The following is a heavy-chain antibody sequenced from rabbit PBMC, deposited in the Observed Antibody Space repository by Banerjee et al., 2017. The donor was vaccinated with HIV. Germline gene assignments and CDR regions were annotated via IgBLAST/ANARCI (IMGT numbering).Heavy chain of an antibody. CDR2: IDGGSSGST. V-gene: IGHV1S45*01. D-gene: IGHD1-1*01. CDR3: ARGYISGRGHYFDL. CDR1: GFSFSSGYD. Sequence: QEQLVESGGGLVKPGASLTLTCKASGFSFSSGYDMCWVRQAPGKGLEWIACIDGGSSGSTYYASWAKGRFTISKTSSTTVTLQMTSLTAADTATYFCARGYISGRGHYFDLWGQGTLVTVS. J-gene: IGHJ4*01.